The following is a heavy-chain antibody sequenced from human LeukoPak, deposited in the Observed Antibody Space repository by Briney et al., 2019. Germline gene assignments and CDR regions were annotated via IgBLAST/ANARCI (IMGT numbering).Heavy chain of an antibody. CDR1: GYTFTSYG. CDR3: ARSRLRGDWFDP. J-gene: IGHJ5*02. CDR2: ISAYNGNT. D-gene: IGHD2-15*01. Sequence: ASVKVSCKASGYTFTSYGISWVRQAPGQGLEWMGWISAYNGNTNYAQKPQGRVTMTTDTSTSTAYMELRSLRSDDTAVYYCARSRLRGDWFDPWGQGTLVTVSS. V-gene: IGHV1-18*04.